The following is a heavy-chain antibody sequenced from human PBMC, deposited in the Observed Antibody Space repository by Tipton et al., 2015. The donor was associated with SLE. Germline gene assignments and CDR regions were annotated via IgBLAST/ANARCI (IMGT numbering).Heavy chain of an antibody. CDR2: ISSSSSTI. Sequence: GSLRLSCAASGFTFSSYSMNWVRQAPGKGLEWVSYISSSSSTIYYADSVKGRFTISRDNAKNSLYLQMNSLRAEDTAVYYCARVAIITMVRGAFDIWGQGTMVTVSS. D-gene: IGHD3-10*01. V-gene: IGHV3-48*01. CDR1: GFTFSSYS. J-gene: IGHJ3*02. CDR3: ARVAIITMVRGAFDI.